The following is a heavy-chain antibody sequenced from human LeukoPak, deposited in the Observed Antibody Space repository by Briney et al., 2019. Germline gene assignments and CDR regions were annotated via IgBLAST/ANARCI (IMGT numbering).Heavy chain of an antibody. CDR2: INPNSGGT. CDR1: GGTFSSYA. Sequence: ASVKVSCKASGGTFSSYAISWVRQAPGQGLEWMGRINPNSGGTNYAQKFQGRVTMTRDTSISTAYMELSRLRSDDTAVYYCARADYGDNWFDPWGQGTLVTVSS. J-gene: IGHJ5*02. CDR3: ARADYGDNWFDP. V-gene: IGHV1-2*06. D-gene: IGHD4-17*01.